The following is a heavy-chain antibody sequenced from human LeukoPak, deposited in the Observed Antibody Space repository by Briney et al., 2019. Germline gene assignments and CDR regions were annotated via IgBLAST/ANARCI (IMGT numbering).Heavy chain of an antibody. J-gene: IGHJ4*02. V-gene: IGHV4-30-2*02. D-gene: IGHD6-13*01. CDR2: IYHSGST. Sequence: SETLSLTCTVSGGSISSGGYYWSWIRQPPGKGLEWIGYIYHSGSTYYNPSLKSRVTISVDTSKNQFSLKLSSVTAADTAVYYCAVGHSSSWYFDYWGQGTLVTVSS. CDR3: AVGHSSSWYFDY. CDR1: GGSISSGGYY.